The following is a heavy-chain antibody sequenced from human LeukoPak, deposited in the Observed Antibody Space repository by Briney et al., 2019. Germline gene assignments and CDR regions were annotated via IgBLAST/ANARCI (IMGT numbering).Heavy chain of an antibody. CDR1: GGSITSYY. CDR2: FFSSGTT. V-gene: IGHV4-4*07. CDR3: ARGRDLTGTHGSFDY. J-gene: IGHJ4*02. Sequence: SETLSLTCTVSGGSITSYYWSWIRQPPGKGLEWIGHFFSSGTTNYNPSLKSRVTMSVDTSTNQFSLNLSSVTAADSALYYCARGRDLTGTHGSFDYWGQGTLVTVSS. D-gene: IGHD1-20*01.